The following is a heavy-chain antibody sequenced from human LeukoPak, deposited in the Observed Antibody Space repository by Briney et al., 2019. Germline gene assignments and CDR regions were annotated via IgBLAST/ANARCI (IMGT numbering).Heavy chain of an antibody. CDR3: ASQAGQWLVMAYFES. J-gene: IGHJ4*02. V-gene: IGHV3-7*01. D-gene: IGHD6-19*01. CDR2: VKQDGSEK. Sequence: GGSLRLSCAASGFTFTNYWMSWVRQAPGKGLEWVANVKQDGSEKYYVDSVKSRFTISRDNANNSLYLQMNSLRAEDTAVYYCASQAGQWLVMAYFESWGQGTLVTVSS. CDR1: GFTFTNYW.